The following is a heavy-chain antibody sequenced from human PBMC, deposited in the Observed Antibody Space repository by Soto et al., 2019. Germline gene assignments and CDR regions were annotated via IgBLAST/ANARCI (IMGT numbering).Heavy chain of an antibody. CDR1: GASISRSNW. CDR3: VRDVPQESWGSGPDFIGGGSGRFEP. J-gene: IGHJ5*02. V-gene: IGHV4-4*02. Sequence: QVHLQESGPGLVKPSGTLSLTCAVSGASISRSNWWSWVRQSPGKGLEWIGEIYHSGTTNYNPSLKSRVTICLDRSTNQSSLILRSVTAADTAIYYGVRDVPQESWGSGPDFIGGGSGRFEPWCQGPLVTVSS. D-gene: IGHD3-16*01. CDR2: IYHSGTT.